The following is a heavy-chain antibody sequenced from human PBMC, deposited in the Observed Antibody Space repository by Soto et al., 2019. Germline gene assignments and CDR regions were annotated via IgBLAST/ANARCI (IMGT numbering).Heavy chain of an antibody. CDR1: GGSISNFY. CDR3: ARDSGGEIGY. Sequence: SETLCLTCTVSGGSISNFYWSWIRQPPGKGLEWIGYISYSGSTNYNPSLKSRVTISVDMPKNQFSLRLTSVTAADTAVYYCARDSGGEIGYWGQCPLVT. CDR2: ISYSGST. V-gene: IGHV4-59*01. J-gene: IGHJ4*02.